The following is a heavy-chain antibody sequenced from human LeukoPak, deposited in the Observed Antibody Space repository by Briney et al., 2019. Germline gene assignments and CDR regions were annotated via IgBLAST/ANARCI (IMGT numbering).Heavy chain of an antibody. D-gene: IGHD1-26*01. CDR2: IGRDGRVT. CDR3: ANYRRVGARGPFHY. CDR1: GFNFYRFT. Sequence: GGSLRLSCTASGFNFYRFTMHWVRQSPGKGLEWVSFIGRDGRVTSYADSVKGRFTISRDNSKNTLYLQMNSLRAEDTAVYYCANYRRVGARGPFHYWGQGTLVTVSS. J-gene: IGHJ4*02. V-gene: IGHV3-43*01.